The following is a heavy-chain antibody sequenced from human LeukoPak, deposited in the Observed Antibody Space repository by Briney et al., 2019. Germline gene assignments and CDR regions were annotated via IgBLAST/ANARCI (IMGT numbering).Heavy chain of an antibody. CDR3: ARDRSITMVRGVSGSDV. CDR1: GFTFSSYS. Sequence: GGSLRLSCAASGFTFSSYSMNWVRQAPGKGLEWVSYISSSSSTIYYADSVKGRFTISRDNAKNSLYLQMNSLRAEDTAVYYCARDRSITMVRGVSGSDVWGQGTTVTVSS. V-gene: IGHV3-48*04. J-gene: IGHJ6*02. D-gene: IGHD3-10*01. CDR2: ISSSSSTI.